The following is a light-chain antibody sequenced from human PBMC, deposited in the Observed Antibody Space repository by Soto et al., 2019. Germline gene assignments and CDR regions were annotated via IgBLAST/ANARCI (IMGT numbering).Light chain of an antibody. V-gene: IGKV3-15*01. CDR1: QTVSSN. Sequence: EIVMTQSPATLSVSPGERATLSCRASQTVSSNLAWYQQKPGQAPRLLIYDASTRATAVPARFSGSGSGTEFTLTISSVQSEDFAAYYCQQYNNWPPLTFGGGTKGEIK. CDR2: DAS. J-gene: IGKJ4*01. CDR3: QQYNNWPPLT.